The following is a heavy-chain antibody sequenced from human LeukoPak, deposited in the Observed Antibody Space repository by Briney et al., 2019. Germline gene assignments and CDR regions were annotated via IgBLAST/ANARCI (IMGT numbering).Heavy chain of an antibody. CDR2: INPNSGGT. CDR1: GYTFTGYY. D-gene: IGHD2-21*02. V-gene: IGHV1-2*02. J-gene: IGHJ4*02. Sequence: ASVKVSCKASGYTFTGYYMHWVRQAPGQGLEWMGWINPNSGGTNYAQKFQDRVTMTRDTSISTAYMELSRLRSDDTAVYYCARGVVVTAPTFDYWGQGTLVTVSS. CDR3: ARGVVVTAPTFDY.